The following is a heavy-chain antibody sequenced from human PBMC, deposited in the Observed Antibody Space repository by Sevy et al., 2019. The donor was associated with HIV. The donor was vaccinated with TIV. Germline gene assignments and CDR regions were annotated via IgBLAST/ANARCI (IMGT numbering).Heavy chain of an antibody. D-gene: IGHD3-16*01. J-gene: IGHJ4*02. CDR1: GFTFSAYW. CDR3: AQGTVGRFDS. CDR2: IKSDGSDK. Sequence: GGSLRLSCAASGFTFSAYWMNWVRQAPGKGLEWVANIKSDGSDKHYVDSVEGRFTISRDNAKNSLYLQMNSLRVEDTAFYYCAQGTVGRFDSWGQGTLVTVSS. V-gene: IGHV3-7*01.